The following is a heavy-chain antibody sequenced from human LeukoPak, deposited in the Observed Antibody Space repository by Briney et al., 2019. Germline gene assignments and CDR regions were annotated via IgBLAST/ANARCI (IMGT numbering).Heavy chain of an antibody. CDR1: GFTLSRYA. V-gene: IGHV3-49*04. CDR2: IRSKAYGGTA. CDR3: SRDFLRLGFDY. Sequence: GGSLRLSCVASGFTLSRYALHWVRQAPGKGLEWVGFIRSKAYGGTAEYAASVKGRFTVSRDDSKSIAYLQMKSLKTEDTGVYYCSRDFLRLGFDYWGQGTLVTVSS. D-gene: IGHD3-3*01. J-gene: IGHJ4*02.